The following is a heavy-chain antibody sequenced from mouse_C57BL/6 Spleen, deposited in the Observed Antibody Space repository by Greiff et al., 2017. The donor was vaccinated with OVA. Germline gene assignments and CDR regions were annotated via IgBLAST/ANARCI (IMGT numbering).Heavy chain of an antibody. CDR1: GFSFNTYA. D-gene: IGHD2-5*01. V-gene: IGHV10-1*01. CDR2: IRSKSNNYAT. CDR3: VRQGYSNYEDAMDY. Sequence: EVKLVESGGGLVQPKGSLKLSCAASGFSFNTYAMNWVRQAPGKGLEWVARIRSKSNNYATYYADSVKDRFTISRDDSESMLYLQMNNLKTEDTAMYYCVRQGYSNYEDAMDYWGQGTSVTVSS. J-gene: IGHJ4*01.